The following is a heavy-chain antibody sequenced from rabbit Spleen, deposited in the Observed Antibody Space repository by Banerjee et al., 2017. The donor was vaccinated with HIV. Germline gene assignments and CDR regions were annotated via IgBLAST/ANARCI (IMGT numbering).Heavy chain of an antibody. J-gene: IGHJ4*01. Sequence: QEQLVESRGGLVKPGTFLTLTCTASGFSFSSSYDMCWVRQAPGKGLEWIGCIYTGNGKTYYASWAKGRFTISKTSSTTVSLQMTSLTAADTATYFCARAPYNDDIGYAYAYFNLWGPGTLVTVS. V-gene: IGHV1S45*01. CDR1: GFSFSSSYD. CDR2: IYTGNGKT. D-gene: IGHD6-1*01. CDR3: ARAPYNDDIGYAYAYFNL.